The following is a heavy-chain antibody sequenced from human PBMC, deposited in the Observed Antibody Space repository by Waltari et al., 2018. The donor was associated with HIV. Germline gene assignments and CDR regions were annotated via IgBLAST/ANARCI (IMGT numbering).Heavy chain of an antibody. CDR3: ARVWYSSSRGEPDY. CDR1: GFHFRSVS. CDR2: ISSSGSYI. Sequence: EVQLVESGGGLVKPGGSLRLSCVGSGFHFRSVSMNWVRQAPGKGLEWVSSISSSGSYIYYADSLKSRFTISRDNAKNSLYLQMNSLRAEDTAVYYCARVWYSSSRGEPDYWGQGALVTVSS. J-gene: IGHJ4*02. D-gene: IGHD6-13*01. V-gene: IGHV3-21*01.